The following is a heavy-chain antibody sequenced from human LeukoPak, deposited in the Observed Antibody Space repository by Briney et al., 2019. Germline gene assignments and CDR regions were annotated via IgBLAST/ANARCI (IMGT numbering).Heavy chain of an antibody. CDR2: INHSGRT. D-gene: IGHD6-19*01. V-gene: IGHV4-34*01. J-gene: IGHJ4*02. CDR3: ARGTVAGHDFDY. Sequence: SETLSLTCAVYGGSFSGYYWSWIRQPPGKGLEWIGEINHSGRTNYNPSLKSRVTISVDTSKNQFSLKLSSVTAADTAVYYCARGTVAGHDFDYWGQGTLVTVSS. CDR1: GGSFSGYY.